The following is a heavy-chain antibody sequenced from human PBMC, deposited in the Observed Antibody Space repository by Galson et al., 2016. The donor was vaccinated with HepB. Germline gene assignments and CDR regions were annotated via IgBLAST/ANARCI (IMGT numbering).Heavy chain of an antibody. Sequence: SVKVSCKASGGTFSSHFISWVRQAPGQGLEWMGGIIPIFETANYAQRFQGRVTITADESTSTACMELSSLRSGDTAVYYCAASMIRGVIGYYYYYAMDVWGQGTTVTVSS. CDR2: IIPIFETA. J-gene: IGHJ6*02. V-gene: IGHV1-69*13. D-gene: IGHD3-10*01. CDR1: GGTFSSHF. CDR3: AASMIRGVIGYYYYYAMDV.